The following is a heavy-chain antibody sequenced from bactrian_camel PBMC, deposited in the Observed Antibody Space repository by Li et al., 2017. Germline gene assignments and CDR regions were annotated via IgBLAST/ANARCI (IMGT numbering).Heavy chain of an antibody. CDR2: ISSDSST. J-gene: IGHJ4*01. V-gene: IGHV3S55*01. D-gene: IGHD5*01. CDR1: GLTFDDHD. CDR3: ARGLSATFWNGNTD. Sequence: VQLVESGGGSVQAGGTLRLSCTASGLTFDDHDMGWYRQAPECELVSSISSDSSTYYADSVKGRFTMSRDNAKNLMTLQMNSLKPEDTAVYYCARGLSATFWNGNTDRGQGTQVTVS.